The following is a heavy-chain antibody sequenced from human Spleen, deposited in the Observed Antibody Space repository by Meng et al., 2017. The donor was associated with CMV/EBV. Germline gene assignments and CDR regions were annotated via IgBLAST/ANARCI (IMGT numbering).Heavy chain of an antibody. CDR2: LTSGGGA. D-gene: IGHD2-21*01. CDR3: AKDLNYGGISGLDY. CDR1: GFRCSGYT. J-gene: IGHJ4*02. V-gene: IGHV3-23*01. Sequence: ASGFRCSGYTITWVRQAPGGGLEWVSTLTSGGGAFYADSVKGRFTISRDNSKNTLYLQMNSLRAEDTALFYCAKDLNYGGISGLDYWGQGTLVTVSS.